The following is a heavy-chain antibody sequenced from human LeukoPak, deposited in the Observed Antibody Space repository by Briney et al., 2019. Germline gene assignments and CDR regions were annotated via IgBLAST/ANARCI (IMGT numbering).Heavy chain of an antibody. J-gene: IGHJ4*02. CDR3: VGYSNYPY. Sequence: GGSLSLACAASGFTFSSYAMHWVRQAPGKGLEWVAVISYDGSNKYYADSVKGRFTISRDNSKNTLYLQMNSLRAEDTAVYYYVGYSNYPYWGQGTLVTVSS. CDR1: GFTFSSYA. D-gene: IGHD4-11*01. CDR2: ISYDGSNK. V-gene: IGHV3-30-3*01.